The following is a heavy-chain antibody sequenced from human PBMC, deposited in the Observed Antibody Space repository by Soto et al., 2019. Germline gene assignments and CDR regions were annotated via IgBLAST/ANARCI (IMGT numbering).Heavy chain of an antibody. V-gene: IGHV1-69*12. J-gene: IGHJ6*02. Sequence: QVQLVQSGAEVKKPGSSVKVSCKASGGTFSSYAISWVRQAPGQGLEWMGGIIPIFGTANYAQKFQGRVTITADESTSIAYMELSSLRSEDTAVYYCARPGGSSWDELVDVWGQGTTVTVSS. D-gene: IGHD6-13*01. CDR2: IIPIFGTA. CDR3: ARPGGSSWDELVDV. CDR1: GGTFSSYA.